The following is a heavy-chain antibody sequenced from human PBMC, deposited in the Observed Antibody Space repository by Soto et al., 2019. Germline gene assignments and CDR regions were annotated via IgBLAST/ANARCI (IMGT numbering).Heavy chain of an antibody. CDR2: ISYDGSNK. CDR3: AKDKGVAAAGPWVYYYGMDV. J-gene: IGHJ6*02. D-gene: IGHD6-13*01. Sequence: GGSLRLSCAASGFTFSSYGMHWVRQAPGKGLEWVAVISYDGSNKYYADSVKGRFTISRDDSKNTLYLQMNSLRAEDTAVYYCAKDKGVAAAGPWVYYYGMDVWGQGTTVTVSS. V-gene: IGHV3-30*18. CDR1: GFTFSSYG.